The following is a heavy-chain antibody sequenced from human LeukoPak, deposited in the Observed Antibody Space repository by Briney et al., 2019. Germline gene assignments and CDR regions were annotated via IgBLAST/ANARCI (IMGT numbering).Heavy chain of an antibody. CDR3: ATAGNYRFDY. D-gene: IGHD1-7*01. V-gene: IGHV3-23*01. CDR1: GFTFSSYP. CDR2: ISGSGGDT. Sequence: GGSLRLSCAASGFTFSSYPMSWVRQAPGKGLEWVSTISGSGGDTYYADSVKGRFTISRDNAKNTLYLQMNSLRAEDTAVYYCATAGNYRFDYWGQGTLVTVSS. J-gene: IGHJ4*02.